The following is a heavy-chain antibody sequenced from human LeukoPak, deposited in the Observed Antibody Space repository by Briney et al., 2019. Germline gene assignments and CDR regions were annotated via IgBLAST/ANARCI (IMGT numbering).Heavy chain of an antibody. CDR3: ARDNSVEDTAWWFDP. CDR2: INPSGGST. V-gene: IGHV1-46*01. Sequence: RASVKVSCKASGYTFTSYYMHWVRQAPGQGLEWMGIINPSGGSTSYAQKFQGRVTMTRDMSTSTDYMELGSLRSEDTAVYYCARDNSVEDTAWWFDPWGQGTLVTVSS. CDR1: GYTFTSYY. J-gene: IGHJ5*02. D-gene: IGHD4-23*01.